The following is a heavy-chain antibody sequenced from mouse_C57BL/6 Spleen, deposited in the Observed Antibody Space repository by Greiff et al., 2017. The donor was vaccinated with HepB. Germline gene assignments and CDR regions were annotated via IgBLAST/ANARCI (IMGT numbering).Heavy chain of an antibody. V-gene: IGHV1-19*01. J-gene: IGHJ3*01. CDR2: INPYNGGT. Sequence: EVQLQQSGPVLVKPGASVKMSCKASGYTFTDYYMNWVKQSHGKSLEWIGVINPYNGGTSYNQKFKGKATLTVDKSSSTAYMALNSLTSEDSAVYYCARGTAQATSAWFAYWGQGTLVTVSA. D-gene: IGHD3-2*02. CDR3: ARGTAQATSAWFAY. CDR1: GYTFTDYY.